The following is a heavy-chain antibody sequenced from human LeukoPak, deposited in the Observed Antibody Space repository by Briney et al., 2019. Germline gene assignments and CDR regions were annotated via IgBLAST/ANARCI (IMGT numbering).Heavy chain of an antibody. CDR3: AKDRLP. CDR1: GFPFCNYS. CDR2: ISGSGGST. Sequence: GGPLRLSCAASGFPFCNYSMHGAPRTRGKALEWVSGISGSGGSTYYADSVKGRFTISRDNSKNTLYLQMNSLRAEDTAVYYCAKDRLPGGQGTMVTVSS. V-gene: IGHV3-23*01. D-gene: IGHD6-6*01. J-gene: IGHJ3*01.